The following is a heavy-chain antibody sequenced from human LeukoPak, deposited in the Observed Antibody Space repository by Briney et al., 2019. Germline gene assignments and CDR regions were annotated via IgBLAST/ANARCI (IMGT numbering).Heavy chain of an antibody. V-gene: IGHV3-66*01. CDR1: GFTVSSNY. D-gene: IGHD3-22*01. J-gene: IGHJ4*02. CDR3: ARESYYYDSSGYYPASGYFDY. Sequence: PGGSLRLSCAASGFTVSSNYMSWVRQAPGKGLEWVSVIYSGGSTYYADSVKGRFTISRDNSKNTLYLQMNSLRAEDTAVYYCARESYYYDSSGYYPASGYFDYWGQGTLVTVPS. CDR2: IYSGGST.